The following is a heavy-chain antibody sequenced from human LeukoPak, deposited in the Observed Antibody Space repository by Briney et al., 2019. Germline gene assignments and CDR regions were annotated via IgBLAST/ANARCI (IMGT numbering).Heavy chain of an antibody. CDR3: ARGDYCSSTSCYGPSDY. J-gene: IGHJ4*02. V-gene: IGHV3-21*01. Sequence: PGGSLRLSCAASGFTFSSYEMNWVRQAPGKGLEWVSSISSSSSYIYYADSVKGRFTISRDSAKNSLYLQMNSLRAEDTAVYYCARGDYCSSTSCYGPSDYWGQGTLVTVSS. D-gene: IGHD2-2*01. CDR1: GFTFSSYE. CDR2: ISSSSSYI.